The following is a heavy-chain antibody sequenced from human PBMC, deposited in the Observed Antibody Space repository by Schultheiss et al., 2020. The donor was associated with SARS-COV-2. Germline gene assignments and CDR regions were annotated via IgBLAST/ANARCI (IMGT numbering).Heavy chain of an antibody. CDR3: ARSDYYYAMDV. V-gene: IGHV4-61*02. J-gene: IGHJ6*02. Sequence: SQTLSLTCTVSGGSISSGSYYWSWIRQPAGKGLEWIGRIYTSGSTNYNPSLKSRVTISVDTSKNQFSLKLSSVTAADTAVYSCARSDYYYAMDVWGQGTTVTVSS. CDR2: IYTSGST. CDR1: GGSISSGSYY.